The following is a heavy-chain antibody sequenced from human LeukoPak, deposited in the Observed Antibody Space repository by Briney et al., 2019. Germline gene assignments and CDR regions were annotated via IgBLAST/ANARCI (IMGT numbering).Heavy chain of an antibody. D-gene: IGHD2-15*01. CDR3: ARPYCNDGSCHDYFDY. CDR1: GYTFSGYY. CDR2: MNPYSGGT. V-gene: IGHV1-2*02. Sequence: ASVKVSCKASGYTFSGYYMHWVRQAPGQGLEWMGWMNPYSGGTNYAQKFQGRVTMTRDTSISTAYMELRRLSSDDTAIYYCARPYCNDGSCHDYFDYWGQGTLVSVSS. J-gene: IGHJ4*02.